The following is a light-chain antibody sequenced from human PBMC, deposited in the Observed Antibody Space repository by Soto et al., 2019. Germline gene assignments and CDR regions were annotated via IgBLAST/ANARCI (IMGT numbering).Light chain of an antibody. CDR2: WAS. J-gene: IGKJ1*01. V-gene: IGKV4-1*01. CDR3: QHYNSYSEA. Sequence: DIVMTQSPDSLALSLGGRAPIHCQSSQSVVFTSNNKNYLAWYQQKPGQPPNLLIYWASTRESGVPDRFSGSGSGTDFTLTISSLQPDEFATYYCQHYNSYSEAFGKGNKVDIK. CDR1: QSVVFTSNNKNY.